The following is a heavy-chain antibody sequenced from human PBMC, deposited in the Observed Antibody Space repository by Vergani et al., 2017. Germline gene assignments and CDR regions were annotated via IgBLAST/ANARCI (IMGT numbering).Heavy chain of an antibody. CDR2: INHSGST. CDR1: GGSFSGYY. CDR3: ARVRKLSLTGYYNLYYYYYMDV. D-gene: IGHD3-9*01. V-gene: IGHV4-34*01. J-gene: IGHJ6*03. Sequence: QVQLQQWGAGLLKPSETLSLTCAVYGGSFSGYYWSWIRQPPGKGLEWIGEINHSGSTNYNPSLKSRVTISVDTSKNQFSLKLSSVTAADTAVYYCARVRKLSLTGYYNLYYYYYMDVWGKGTTVTVSS.